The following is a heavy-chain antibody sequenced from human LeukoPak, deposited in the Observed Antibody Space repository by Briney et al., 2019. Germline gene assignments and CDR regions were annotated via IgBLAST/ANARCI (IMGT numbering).Heavy chain of an antibody. CDR3: ARLLGYCSGGSCYGNYYYYYGMDV. D-gene: IGHD2-15*01. J-gene: IGHJ6*02. Sequence: SETLSLTCTVSGGSISSYYWSWIRQPPGKGLEWIGYIYYSGSTNYNPSLKSRVTISVGTSKNQISLKLSSVTAADTAVYYCARLLGYCSGGSCYGNYYYYYGMDVWGQGTTVTVSS. CDR1: GGSISSYY. V-gene: IGHV4-59*08. CDR2: IYYSGST.